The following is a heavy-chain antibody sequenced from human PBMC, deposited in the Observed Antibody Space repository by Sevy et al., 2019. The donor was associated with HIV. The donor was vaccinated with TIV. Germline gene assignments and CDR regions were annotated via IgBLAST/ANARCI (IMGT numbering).Heavy chain of an antibody. D-gene: IGHD5-12*01. V-gene: IGHV3-53*01. CDR1: GLTVSDNF. J-gene: IGHJ4*02. CDR2: IYIGGTT. CDR3: ARGKHVSGYYGSFDY. Sequence: GGSLRLSCAASGLTVSDNFMSWVRRAPGKGLEWVSVIYIGGTTYYADSVKGRFTISRDNSKNTIYLQMNGLRAEDTAVYYCARGKHVSGYYGSFDYWGQGALVTVSS.